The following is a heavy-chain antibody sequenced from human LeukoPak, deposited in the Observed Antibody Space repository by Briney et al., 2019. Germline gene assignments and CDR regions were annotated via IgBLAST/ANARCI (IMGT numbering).Heavy chain of an antibody. Sequence: SETLSLTCAVYGGSFSGYYWSWIRQPPGKGLEWIGEINHSGSTNYNPSLKSRVTISVDTSKNQFSLKLSSVTVADTAVYYCARAHYDFWSGPNYYYYGMDVWGQGTTVTVSS. D-gene: IGHD3-3*01. CDR1: GGSFSGYY. V-gene: IGHV4-34*01. J-gene: IGHJ6*02. CDR3: ARAHYDFWSGPNYYYYGMDV. CDR2: INHSGST.